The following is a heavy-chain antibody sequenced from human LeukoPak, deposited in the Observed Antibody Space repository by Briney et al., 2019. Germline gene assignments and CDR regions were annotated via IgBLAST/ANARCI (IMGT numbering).Heavy chain of an antibody. D-gene: IGHD5-12*01. J-gene: IGHJ4*02. Sequence: GESLKISCKGSGYSFTSYLIAWVRQMPGKGLECMGIIYPGDSDTRYSPSFRGQVTISADKSITTAYLQWNSLKASDTAMYYCARHRNVATISPSSFDYWGQGTLVTVSS. CDR2: IYPGDSDT. V-gene: IGHV5-51*01. CDR1: GYSFTSYL. CDR3: ARHRNVATISPSSFDY.